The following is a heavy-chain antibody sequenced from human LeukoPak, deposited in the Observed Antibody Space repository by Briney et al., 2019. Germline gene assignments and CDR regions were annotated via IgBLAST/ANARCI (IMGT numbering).Heavy chain of an antibody. CDR2: IHHSGST. V-gene: IGHV4-38-2*01. CDR1: GYSISSGYH. J-gene: IGHJ4*02. D-gene: IGHD1-20*01. CDR3: ARVNWICDY. Sequence: SETLSLTCVVSGYSISSGYHWGWIRQPPGKGLEWIGSIHHSGSTYYNPSLKSRVTISVDTSKNNFSLKPSSVTAADTAVYYCARVNWICDYWGQGTLVTVSS.